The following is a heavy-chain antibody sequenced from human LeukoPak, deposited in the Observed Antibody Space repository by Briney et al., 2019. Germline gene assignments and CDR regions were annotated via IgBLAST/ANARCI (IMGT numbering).Heavy chain of an antibody. CDR2: INPNSGGT. D-gene: IGHD2-2*01. J-gene: IGHJ6*03. V-gene: IGHV1-2*02. CDR1: GYTFTGYY. CDR3: ARVRTAGYCSSTSCQGDYYYMDV. Sequence: ASVKVSCKASGYTFTGYYMHWVRQAPGQGLEWMGWINPNSGGTNYAQKFQGRVTMTRDTSISTAYMELSRLRSDDTAVYYCARVRTAGYCSSTSCQGDYYYMDVWGKGTTVTVPS.